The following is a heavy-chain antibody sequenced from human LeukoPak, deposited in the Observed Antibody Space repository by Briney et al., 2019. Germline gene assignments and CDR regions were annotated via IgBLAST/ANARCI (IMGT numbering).Heavy chain of an antibody. J-gene: IGHJ3*01. CDR1: GFIFKDFW. CDR2: IKQDGSEK. CDR3: ARSSYSSSSSV. Sequence: PGGSLRLSCAASGFIFKDFWMIWVRQAPGKGLEWVANIKQDGSEKYYVDSVKGRFTISRDNAKNSLYLQINSLRAEDTAVYYCARSSYSSSSSVWGQGTMVTVSS. V-gene: IGHV3-7*03. D-gene: IGHD6-6*01.